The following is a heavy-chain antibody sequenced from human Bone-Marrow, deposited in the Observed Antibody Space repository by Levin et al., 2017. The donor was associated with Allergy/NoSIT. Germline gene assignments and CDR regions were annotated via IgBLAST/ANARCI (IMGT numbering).Heavy chain of an antibody. V-gene: IGHV1-8*01. Sequence: GESLKISCKASGYTFTSYDINWVRQATGQQLEWMGWMNPNSGNTGYAQKFQGRVAMTRNTSINTAYMELSSLRSDDTAVYYCATDWERAGTRWFDPWGQGTLVTVSS. J-gene: IGHJ5*02. D-gene: IGHD1-7*01. CDR2: MNPNSGNT. CDR3: ATDWERAGTRWFDP. CDR1: GYTFTSYD.